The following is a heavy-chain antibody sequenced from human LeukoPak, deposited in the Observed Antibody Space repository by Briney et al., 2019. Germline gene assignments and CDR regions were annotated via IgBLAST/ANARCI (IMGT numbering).Heavy chain of an antibody. Sequence: ASVKVSCKASGGTFSSYAISWVRQAPGQGLEWMGRIIPIFGTANYAQNFQGRVTITTDESTSTACMELSSLRSEDTAVYYCARRRESSGLIFDYWGQGTLVTVSS. J-gene: IGHJ4*02. D-gene: IGHD6-19*01. CDR1: GGTFSSYA. CDR2: IIPIFGTA. CDR3: ARRRESSGLIFDY. V-gene: IGHV1-69*05.